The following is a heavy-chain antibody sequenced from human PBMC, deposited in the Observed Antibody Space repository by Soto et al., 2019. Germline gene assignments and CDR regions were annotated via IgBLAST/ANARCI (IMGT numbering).Heavy chain of an antibody. CDR3: AKPSSGWDPFDY. J-gene: IGHJ4*02. CDR2: ISGSGGST. CDR1: GXTVSSYS. Sequence: GSLRLSCAAAGXTVSSYSMSWVRQAPGKGLEWVSAISGSGGSTYYADSVKGRFTISRDNSKNTLYLQMNSMRAEDKAVYYCAKPSSGWDPFDYWGQGTLGTVS. D-gene: IGHD6-19*01. V-gene: IGHV3-23*01.